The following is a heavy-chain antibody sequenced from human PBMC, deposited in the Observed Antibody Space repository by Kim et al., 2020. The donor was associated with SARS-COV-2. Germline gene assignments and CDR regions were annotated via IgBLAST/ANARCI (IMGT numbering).Heavy chain of an antibody. CDR2: INLGGSEE. Sequence: GGSLRLSCAASGFTFSNYWMSWVRQAPGKGLEWVANINLGGSEEYYVDSVKGRFTISRDNAKNSLYLQMNSLRAEDTAVYYCSRDHGYCSGGTCYALFDSWGQGTLVTVSS. D-gene: IGHD2-15*01. CDR1: GFTFSNYW. J-gene: IGHJ4*02. CDR3: SRDHGYCSGGTCYALFDS. V-gene: IGHV3-7*03.